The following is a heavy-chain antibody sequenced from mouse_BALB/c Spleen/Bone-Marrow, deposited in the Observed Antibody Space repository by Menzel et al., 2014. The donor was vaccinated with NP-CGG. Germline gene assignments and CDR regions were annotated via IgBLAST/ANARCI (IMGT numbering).Heavy chain of an antibody. CDR3: ARNPEYYRSRYAMQY. CDR1: GYIFISYV. D-gene: IGHD1-1*01. CDR2: INPYNDGT. Sequence: ELQLQQSGPEPVKPWASLKMSCKASGYIFISYVMHWVKQKPGQGLEWIGYINPYNDGTKYNEKFKVKATLPSDKSSSPGYKELSNLPYESSAVYYHARNPEYYRSRYAMQYYGEETPGTISS. V-gene: IGHV1-14*01. J-gene: IGHJ4*01.